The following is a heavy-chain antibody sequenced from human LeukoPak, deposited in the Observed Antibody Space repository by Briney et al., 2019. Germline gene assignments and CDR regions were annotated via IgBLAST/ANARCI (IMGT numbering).Heavy chain of an antibody. D-gene: IGHD3-22*01. CDR2: ISAYNGNT. V-gene: IGHV1-18*01. Sequence: ASVKVSCKASGGTFSSYGISWVRQAPGQGLEWMGWISAYNGNTNYAQKLQGRVTMTTDTSTSTAYMELRSLRSDDTAVYYCARTVSSEEYNWFDPWGQGTLVTVSS. CDR1: GGTFSSYG. CDR3: ARTVSSEEYNWFDP. J-gene: IGHJ5*02.